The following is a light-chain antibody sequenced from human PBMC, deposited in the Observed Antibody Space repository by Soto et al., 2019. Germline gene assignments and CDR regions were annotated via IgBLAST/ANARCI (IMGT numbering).Light chain of an antibody. CDR2: GAS. Sequence: EIVMTQSPATLSVSPGERATLSCRASQSVSSNLAWYQQKPGQAPRLLMYGASTRATGIPARFSGSGSGTEFTLTISSLKSEDFAVYYCQQYNNWPRTFGQGPKVEIK. CDR1: QSVSSN. J-gene: IGKJ1*01. V-gene: IGKV3-15*01. CDR3: QQYNNWPRT.